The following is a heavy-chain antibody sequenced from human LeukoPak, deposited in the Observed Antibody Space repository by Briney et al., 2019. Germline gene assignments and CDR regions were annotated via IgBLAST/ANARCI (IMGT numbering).Heavy chain of an antibody. V-gene: IGHV3-21*04. D-gene: IGHD3-10*01. CDR2: ISSSSTYI. CDR1: GFIFSSYN. Sequence: PGGSLRLSCAASGFIFSSYNINWVRQAPGKGLEWVSSISSSSTYIYYADSVKGRFTISRDNAKNSLYLQMNSLRAEDTAVYYCARFGKGFDYWGQGTLVTVSS. J-gene: IGHJ4*02. CDR3: ARFGKGFDY.